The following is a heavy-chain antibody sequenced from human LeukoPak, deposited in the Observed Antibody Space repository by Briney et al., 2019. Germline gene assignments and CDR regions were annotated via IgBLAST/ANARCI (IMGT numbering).Heavy chain of an antibody. CDR3: AQSLGSGNWIGNWFDP. J-gene: IGHJ5*02. Sequence: SETLSLTCTVSGGSISSSSHYWGWIRQPPGQGLEWTVTIYYTGRAYYNPSPESRLTISVDTSKNQFSLKLTSVTAADTAIYYCAQSLGSGNWIGNWFDPWGQGTLVTVSS. CDR1: GGSISSSSHY. CDR2: IYYTGRA. V-gene: IGHV4-39*01. D-gene: IGHD1-1*01.